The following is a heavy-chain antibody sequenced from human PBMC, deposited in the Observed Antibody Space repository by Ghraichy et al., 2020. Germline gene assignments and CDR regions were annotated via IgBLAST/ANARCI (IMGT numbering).Heavy chain of an antibody. Sequence: GGSLRLSCETSGFTFSNFGMHWVRQAPGRGLEWVSFIWNDGSKKYYADSVMGRFTISRDNSKNTLYLQMNSLRAEDSALYYCGRDKKHSFIEHWGQGTLVTVSS. V-gene: IGHV3-33*01. CDR3: GRDKKHSFIEH. J-gene: IGHJ4*02. CDR2: IWNDGSKK. D-gene: IGHD2-15*01. CDR1: GFTFSNFG.